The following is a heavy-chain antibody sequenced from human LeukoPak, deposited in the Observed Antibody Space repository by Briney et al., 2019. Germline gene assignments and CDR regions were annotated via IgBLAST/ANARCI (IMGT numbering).Heavy chain of an antibody. CDR1: GYTFTGYY. V-gene: IGHV1-2*02. CDR2: INPNSGGT. Sequence: ASVTVSCKASGYTFTGYYMHWVRQAPGQGLEWMGWINPNSGGTNYAQKFQGRVTMTRDTSISTAYMELSRLRSDDTAVYYCARDGGYCSGGSCYTFDYWGQGTLVTVSS. D-gene: IGHD2-15*01. J-gene: IGHJ4*02. CDR3: ARDGGYCSGGSCYTFDY.